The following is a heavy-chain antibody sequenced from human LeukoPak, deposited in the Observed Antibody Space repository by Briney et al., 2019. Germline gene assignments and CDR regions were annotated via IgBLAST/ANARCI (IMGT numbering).Heavy chain of an antibody. CDR2: ISGSSSYI. CDR3: ARDSANVVGAKSIFDY. J-gene: IGHJ4*02. D-gene: IGHD1-26*01. Sequence: GGSLRLSCAASGFTFGSYGMNWVRQAPGKGLEWVSSISGSSSYIYYADSVKGRFTISRDNAKNSLHLQMSSLRAEDTAVYYCARDSANVVGAKSIFDYWGQGALVTVSS. CDR1: GFTFGSYG. V-gene: IGHV3-21*01.